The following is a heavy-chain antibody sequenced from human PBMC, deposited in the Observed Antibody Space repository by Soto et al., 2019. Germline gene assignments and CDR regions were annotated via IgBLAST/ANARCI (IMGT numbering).Heavy chain of an antibody. D-gene: IGHD6-19*01. V-gene: IGHV5-51*01. CDR2: IYPGDSDT. CDR3: ARLLASVAVAGTGGFDY. CDR1: GYSFTSYW. J-gene: IGHJ4*02. Sequence: GESLKISCKGSGYSFTSYWIGWVRQMPGKGLEWMGIIYPGDSDTRYSPSFQGRVTISADKSISTAYLQWSSLKASDTAMYYCARLLASVAVAGTGGFDYWGQGTLVTVSS.